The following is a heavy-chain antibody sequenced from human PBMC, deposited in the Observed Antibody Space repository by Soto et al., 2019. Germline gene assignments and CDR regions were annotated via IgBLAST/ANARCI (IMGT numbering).Heavy chain of an antibody. J-gene: IGHJ3*02. Sequence: GASVKVSCKASGYTFTSYYMHWVRQAPGQGLEWMGIINPSGGSTSYAQKFQGRVTMTRDTSTSTVYMELSSLRSEDTAVYYCAREPYSSSWQPRYFDIWGQGTMVTVSS. D-gene: IGHD6-13*01. CDR2: INPSGGST. CDR3: AREPYSSSWQPRYFDI. V-gene: IGHV1-46*01. CDR1: GYTFTSYY.